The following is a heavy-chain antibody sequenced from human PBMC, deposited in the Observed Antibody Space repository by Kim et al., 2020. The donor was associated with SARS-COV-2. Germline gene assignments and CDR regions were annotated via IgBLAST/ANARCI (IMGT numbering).Heavy chain of an antibody. V-gene: IGHV5-51*01. D-gene: IGHD5-18*01. Sequence: SPSFQGQVTISADKSISTAYLQWSGLKASDTAMYYCARPHRGYQSGWFDPWGQGTLVTVSS. J-gene: IGHJ5*02. CDR3: ARPHRGYQSGWFDP.